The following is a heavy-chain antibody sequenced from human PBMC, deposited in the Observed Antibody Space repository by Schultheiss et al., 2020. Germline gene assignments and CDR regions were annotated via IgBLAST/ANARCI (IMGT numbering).Heavy chain of an antibody. CDR3: ARGAQLRYFDWLFEFGPDTDY. D-gene: IGHD3-9*01. CDR2: INPSGGST. CDR1: GYTFTSYY. Sequence: ASVKVSCKASGYTFTSYYMHWVRQAPGGGLEWMGIINPSGGSTSYAQKFQGRVTMTRDTSTSTVYMELSSLRSEDTAVYYCARGAQLRYFDWLFEFGPDTDYWGQGTLVTVSS. V-gene: IGHV1-46*01. J-gene: IGHJ4*02.